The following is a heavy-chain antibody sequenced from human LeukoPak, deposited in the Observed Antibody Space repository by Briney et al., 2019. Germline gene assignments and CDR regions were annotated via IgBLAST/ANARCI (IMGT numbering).Heavy chain of an antibody. D-gene: IGHD6-6*01. CDR1: GFTFTTNA. J-gene: IGHJ2*01. V-gene: IGHV3-21*01. CDR2: ISSSSSYI. CDR3: ARGASAWYFDL. Sequence: GGSLRLSCAASGFTFTTNAMSWVRQAPGKGLEWVSSISSSSSYIYYADSVKGRFTISRDNAKNSLYLQMNSLRAEDTAVYYCARGASAWYFDLWGRGTLVTVSS.